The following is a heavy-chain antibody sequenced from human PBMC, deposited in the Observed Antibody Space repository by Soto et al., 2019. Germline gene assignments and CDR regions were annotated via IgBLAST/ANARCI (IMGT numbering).Heavy chain of an antibody. CDR2: ISAYNGNT. V-gene: IGHV1-18*01. J-gene: IGHJ4*02. Sequence: GPSVKVSCKASGYTFTSYGISWVRQAPGQGLEWMGWISAYNGNTNYAQKLQGRVTMTTDTSTSTAYMELRSLRSDDTAVYYCARDSAGSVVPAATIDYWGEGTLVTVSS. CDR1: GYTFTSYG. CDR3: ARDSAGSVVPAATIDY. D-gene: IGHD2-2*01.